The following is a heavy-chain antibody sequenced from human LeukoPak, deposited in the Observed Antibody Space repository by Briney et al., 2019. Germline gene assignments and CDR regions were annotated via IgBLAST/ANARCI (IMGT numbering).Heavy chain of an antibody. J-gene: IGHJ3*02. CDR2: ISGSGGST. Sequence: PGGSLRLSCAASGFTFSSYAMSWVRQAPGKGLEWVSAISGSGGSTYYADSVKGRFTISRDNSKNTLYLQMNSLRTEDTAVYYFAKLEALSGWYEFLKSAFDIRGQGTMVTVSS. CDR3: AKLEALSGWYEFLKSAFDI. V-gene: IGHV3-23*01. D-gene: IGHD6-19*01. CDR1: GFTFSSYA.